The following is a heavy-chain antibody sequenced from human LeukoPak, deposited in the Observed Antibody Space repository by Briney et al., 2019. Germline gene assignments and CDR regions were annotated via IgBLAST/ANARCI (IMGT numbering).Heavy chain of an antibody. CDR2: MNPNSGST. V-gene: IGHV1-8*03. CDR1: GYTFTSYD. CDR3: ARGRSTGYPYYFEY. Sequence: ASVKVSCKASGYTFTSYDLKWVRQATGQGLEWMGWMNPNSGSTGYAQKFQGRVTITRNTSISTAYMELSGLRSEDTAVYYCARGRSTGYPYYFEYWGQGTLVTVSS. D-gene: IGHD5-12*01. J-gene: IGHJ4*02.